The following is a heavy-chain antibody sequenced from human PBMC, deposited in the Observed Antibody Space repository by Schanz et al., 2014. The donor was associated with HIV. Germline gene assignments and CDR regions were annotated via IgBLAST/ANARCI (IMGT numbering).Heavy chain of an antibody. V-gene: IGHV3-43*01. J-gene: IGHJ4*02. CDR2: INNRANSI. D-gene: IGHD6-6*01. CDR1: GFTFDDYT. Sequence: EVQLVESGGVVVQPGGSLRISCAASGFTFDDYTMHWVRQAPGKGLEWVSFINNRANSIFYADSVRGRFTVSRDNAKNTLYLQMNSLRAEDTAVYYCAKGWRGYSISSLVDYWGQGSLVTVSS. CDR3: AKGWRGYSISSLVDY.